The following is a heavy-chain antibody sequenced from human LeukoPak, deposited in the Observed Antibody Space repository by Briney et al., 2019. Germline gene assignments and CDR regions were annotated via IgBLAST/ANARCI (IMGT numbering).Heavy chain of an antibody. CDR2: ISSSGSTI. CDR3: ASCDYGGNFFDY. J-gene: IGHJ4*02. Sequence: GGSLRLSCAASGFTFSDYYMSWIRQAPGKGLEWVSYISSSGSTIYYADSEKGRFTISRDNAKNSLYLQMNSLRAEDTAVYYCASCDYGGNFFDYWGQGTLVTVSS. V-gene: IGHV3-11*01. D-gene: IGHD4-23*01. CDR1: GFTFSDYY.